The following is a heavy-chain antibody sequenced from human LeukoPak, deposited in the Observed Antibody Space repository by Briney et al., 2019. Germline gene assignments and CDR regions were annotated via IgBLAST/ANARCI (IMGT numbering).Heavy chain of an antibody. D-gene: IGHD6-13*01. V-gene: IGHV3-48*04. CDR3: ARDRFETALSPQQLVLRWFDP. J-gene: IGHJ5*02. CDR2: ISVSSRNVI. CDR1: GFTFSSYS. Sequence: GGSLRLSCAASGFTFSSYSMNWVRQAPGKGLEWLSYISVSSRNVIDYADSVKGRFTISRDDAKNSLYLQMNSLRAEDTAVYYCARDRFETALSPQQLVLRWFDPWGQGTLVTVSS.